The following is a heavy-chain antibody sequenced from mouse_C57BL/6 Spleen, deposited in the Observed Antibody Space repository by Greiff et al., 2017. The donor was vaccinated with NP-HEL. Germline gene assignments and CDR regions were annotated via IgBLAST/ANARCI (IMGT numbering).Heavy chain of an antibody. J-gene: IGHJ4*01. V-gene: IGHV1-26*01. CDR3: ARESDLPYYAMDY. CDR1: GYTFTDYY. Sequence: VQLKQPGAELVKPGASVKISCKASGYTFTDYYMNWVKQSHGKSLEWIGDINPNNGGTSYNQKFKGKATLTVDKSSSTAYMELRSLTSEDSAVYYCARESDLPYYAMDYWGQGTSVTVSS. CDR2: INPNNGGT. D-gene: IGHD6-2*01.